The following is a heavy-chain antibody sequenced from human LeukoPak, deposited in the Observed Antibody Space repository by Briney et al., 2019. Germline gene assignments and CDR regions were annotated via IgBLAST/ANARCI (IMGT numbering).Heavy chain of an antibody. CDR3: ARASLGSGAATVVPTDY. CDR2: IYHTGNI. D-gene: IGHD4-23*01. CDR1: GYSISSGYY. V-gene: IGHV4-38-2*02. J-gene: IGHJ4*02. Sequence: PSETLSLTCTVSGYSISSGYYWGWIRQPPGKGLEWIGSIYHTGNIYYKPSLKSRVTISVDTSKNQFSLKLSSVTAADTAVYYCARASLGSGAATVVPTDYWGQGTLVTVSS.